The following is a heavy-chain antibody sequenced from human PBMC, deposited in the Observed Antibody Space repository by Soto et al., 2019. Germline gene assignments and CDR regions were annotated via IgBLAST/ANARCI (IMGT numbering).Heavy chain of an antibody. V-gene: IGHV4-31*03. D-gene: IGHD5-18*01. CDR2: IYYSGST. CDR3: ARETAGYSYGCLDY. Sequence: QVQLQESGPGLVKPSQTLSLTCTVSGGSISSGGYYWSWIRQHPGKGLEWIGYIYYSGSTYYNPSLKSRVTISVDPSKNQFSLKLSSVTAADTAVYYCARETAGYSYGCLDYWGQGTLVTVSS. CDR1: GGSISSGGYY. J-gene: IGHJ4*02.